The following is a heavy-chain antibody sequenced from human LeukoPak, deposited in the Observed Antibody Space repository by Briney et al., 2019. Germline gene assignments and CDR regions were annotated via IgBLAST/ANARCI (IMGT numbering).Heavy chain of an antibody. J-gene: IGHJ4*02. CDR1: GGSISSGDYY. Sequence: SETLSLTCTVSGGSISSGDYYWSWIRQPPGKGLEWIGYIYYSGSTYYNPSLKSRVTISVDTSKNQFSLKLSSVTAADTAVYYCARDQKGTGHFDYWGQGTLVIVSS. V-gene: IGHV4-30-4*01. CDR2: IYYSGST. CDR3: ARDQKGTGHFDY. D-gene: IGHD3-10*01.